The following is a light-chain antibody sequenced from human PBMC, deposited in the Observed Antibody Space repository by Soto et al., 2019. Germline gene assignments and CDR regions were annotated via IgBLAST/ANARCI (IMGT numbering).Light chain of an antibody. J-gene: IGKJ2*01. Sequence: EIVLTQSPGTLSLSPGERATLSCRASQSVSSSYLAWYQQKPGQAPRLLIYGASSRATGIPDRFSGSGSGTYCTLTISRLEPEDFAVYYCQQYGSSPVTFGQGTKLESK. CDR2: GAS. CDR1: QSVSSSY. V-gene: IGKV3-20*01. CDR3: QQYGSSPVT.